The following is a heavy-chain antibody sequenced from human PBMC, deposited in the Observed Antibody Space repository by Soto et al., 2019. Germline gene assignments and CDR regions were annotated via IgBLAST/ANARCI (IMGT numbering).Heavy chain of an antibody. J-gene: IGHJ6*03. CDR3: ASGWDDKYSSSPKVHYYYYYMDV. D-gene: IGHD6-6*01. V-gene: IGHV4-59*01. Sequence: PSETLSLTCTVSGGSISSYYWSWIRQPPGKGLEWIGYVYYSGSTNYNPSLKSRVTISVDTSKNQFSLKLSSVTAADTAVYYCASGWDDKYSSSPKVHYYYYYMDVWGKGTTVTVSS. CDR1: GGSISSYY. CDR2: VYYSGST.